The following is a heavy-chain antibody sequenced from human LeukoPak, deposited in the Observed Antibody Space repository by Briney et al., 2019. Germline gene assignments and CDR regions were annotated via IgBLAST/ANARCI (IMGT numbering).Heavy chain of an antibody. CDR2: ITGDGGRT. Sequence: PGGSLRLSCAASGXTFDDYAMHWVRQAPGKGLEWVSLITGDGGRTYFADFVKGRFTISRDNSKKSLYLQMNSLRAEDTALYYCAREGPIAVAGYFDYWGQGSLVTVSS. CDR1: GXTFDDYA. CDR3: AREGPIAVAGYFDY. V-gene: IGHV3-43*02. D-gene: IGHD6-19*01. J-gene: IGHJ4*02.